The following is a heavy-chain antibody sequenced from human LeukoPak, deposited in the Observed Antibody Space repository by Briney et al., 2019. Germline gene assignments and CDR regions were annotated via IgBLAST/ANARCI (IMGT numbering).Heavy chain of an antibody. CDR3: ARVTAARLFDY. D-gene: IGHD6-6*01. J-gene: IGHJ4*02. CDR1: GGSISSGGYY. Sequence: SETLSLTCTVSGGSISSGGYYWSWIRQHPGEGLEWIGYIYYSGSTYYNPSLKSRVTISVDTSKNQFSLKLSSVTAADTAVYYCARVTAARLFDYWGQGTLVTVSS. V-gene: IGHV4-31*03. CDR2: IYYSGST.